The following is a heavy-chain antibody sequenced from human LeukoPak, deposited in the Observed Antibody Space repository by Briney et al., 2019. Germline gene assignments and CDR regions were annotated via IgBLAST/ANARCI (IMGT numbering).Heavy chain of an antibody. V-gene: IGHV1-18*01. CDR2: ISTYDGNA. CDR3: ARAPSGFTDGPGDH. J-gene: IGHJ4*02. Sequence: GASVKVSCKASGYTFTSYGITWVRQAPGQGLEWMGWISTYDGNANYAQKLQGRVTMTTDTSTITAYMELRSLRSDDTAVYYCARAPSGFTDGPGDHRGQGTLVTVSS. D-gene: IGHD5-18*01. CDR1: GYTFTSYG.